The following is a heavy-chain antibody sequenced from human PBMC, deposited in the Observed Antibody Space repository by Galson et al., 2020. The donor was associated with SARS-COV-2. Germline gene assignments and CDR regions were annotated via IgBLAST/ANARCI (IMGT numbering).Heavy chain of an antibody. J-gene: IGHJ6*02. Sequence: GGSLRLSCAASGFTFSSYGMHWVRQAPGKGLEWVAVIWYDGSNKYYADSVKGRFTISRDNSKNTLYLQMNSLRAEDTAVYYCAKGSGATTDDYDGMDVWGQGTTVTVS. D-gene: IGHD4-17*01. CDR3: AKGSGATTDDYDGMDV. V-gene: IGHV3-33*06. CDR2: IWYDGSNK. CDR1: GFTFSSYG.